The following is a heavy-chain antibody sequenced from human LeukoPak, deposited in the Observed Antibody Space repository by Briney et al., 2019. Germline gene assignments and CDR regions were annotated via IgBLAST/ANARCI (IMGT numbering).Heavy chain of an antibody. J-gene: IGHJ4*02. CDR1: GFTFSSYA. CDR2: IRGGGGIT. D-gene: IGHD2-15*01. V-gene: IGHV3-23*01. Sequence: GGSLRLSCAASGFTFSSYAMSWVRQAPGKGLEWVSAIRGGGGITFYADSVKGRFTISRDNSKNTLYLQMNSLRYEDTAVYYCAKDGCSGGSCQADYWGQGTLVTVSS. CDR3: AKDGCSGGSCQADY.